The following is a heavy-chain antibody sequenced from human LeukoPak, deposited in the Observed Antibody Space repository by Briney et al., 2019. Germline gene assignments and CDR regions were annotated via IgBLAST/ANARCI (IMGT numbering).Heavy chain of an antibody. CDR3: ARDNGWSADF. CDR2: IKQDGSAK. D-gene: IGHD2-15*01. V-gene: IGHV3-7*03. J-gene: IGHJ4*02. CDR1: GFTFSRQW. Sequence: GGPLRLSCAASGFTFSRQWMYWVRQAPGKGLEWVANIKQDGSAKPYVDSVKGRFTISRDNAKNSLFLQMNSLRVEDTAVYYCARDNGWSADFWGQGTLVTVSS.